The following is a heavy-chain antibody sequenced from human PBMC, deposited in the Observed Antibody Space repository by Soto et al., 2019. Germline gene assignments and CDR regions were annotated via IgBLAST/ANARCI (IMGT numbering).Heavy chain of an antibody. CDR2: IIPIFGTA. V-gene: IGHV1-69*13. Sequence: ASVKVSCKASGGTFSSYAISWVRQAPGQGLEWMGGIIPIFGTANYAQKFQGRVTITADESTSTAYMELSSLRSEDTAVYYCARGVGVGAIRYYFDYXGQGTLVTVSS. CDR3: ARGVGVGAIRYYFDY. D-gene: IGHD1-26*01. CDR1: GGTFSSYA. J-gene: IGHJ4*02.